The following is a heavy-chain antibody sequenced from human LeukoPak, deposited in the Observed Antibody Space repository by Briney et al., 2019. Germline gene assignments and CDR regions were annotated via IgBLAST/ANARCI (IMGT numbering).Heavy chain of an antibody. Sequence: PGGSLRLSCAASGFTFSTYTMNWVRQAPGKGLEWGSSISGSTKYIYYADSLKGRFTISRDNAKNSLYLEMNSLRAEDTAVYYCARDRASSWPFDYWGQGTLVTVSS. CDR1: GFTFSTYT. CDR3: ARDRASSWPFDY. J-gene: IGHJ4*02. CDR2: ISGSTKYI. D-gene: IGHD6-13*01. V-gene: IGHV3-21*01.